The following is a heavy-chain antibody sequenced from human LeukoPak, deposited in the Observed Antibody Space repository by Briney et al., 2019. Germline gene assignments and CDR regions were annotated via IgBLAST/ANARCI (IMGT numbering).Heavy chain of an antibody. V-gene: IGHV3-53*01. Sequence: GGSLRLSCAASGFNVSNNYMSWVRQAPGKGLEWVSVIYRGGSTYYADSVKGRFTMSRDNSKNTVYLQMDSLRAEDTAVYYCARDRGAAAGNWGQGTLVAVSS. CDR2: IYRGGST. D-gene: IGHD6-13*01. CDR3: ARDRGAAAGN. J-gene: IGHJ4*02. CDR1: GFNVSNNY.